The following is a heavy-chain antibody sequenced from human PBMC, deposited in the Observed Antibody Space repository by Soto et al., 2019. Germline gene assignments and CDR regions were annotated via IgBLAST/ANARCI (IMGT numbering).Heavy chain of an antibody. CDR2: ITATGDRT. V-gene: IGHV3-23*01. Sequence: GGSLRLSCADSGFSFSTYSMSWVRQTPGKGLEWVSAITATGDRTYYADSVTGRFTISRDNSKKTHYLQMTSLRAEDTAMYYCATMNGYFEYWGQGTPVTVSS. CDR3: ATMNGYFEY. CDR1: GFSFSTYS. D-gene: IGHD3-22*01. J-gene: IGHJ4*02.